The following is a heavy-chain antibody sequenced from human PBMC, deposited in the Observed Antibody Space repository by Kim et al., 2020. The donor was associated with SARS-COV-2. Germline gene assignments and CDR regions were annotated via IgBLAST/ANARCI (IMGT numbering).Heavy chain of an antibody. CDR3: AREVRGNWNDRWFDP. V-gene: IGHV1-18*01. CDR1: GYTFTSYG. J-gene: IGHJ5*02. Sequence: ASVKVSCKASGYTFTSYGISWVRQAPGQGLEWMGWISAYNGNTNYAQKLQGRVTMTTDTSTSTAYMELRSLRSDDTAVYYCAREVRGNWNDRWFDPWGQGTLVTVSS. D-gene: IGHD1-1*01. CDR2: ISAYNGNT.